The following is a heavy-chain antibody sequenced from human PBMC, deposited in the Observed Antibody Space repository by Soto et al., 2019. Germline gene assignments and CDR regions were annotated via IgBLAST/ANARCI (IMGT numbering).Heavy chain of an antibody. CDR2: ISSTGSTT. J-gene: IGHJ4*02. CDR3: AREARGFDY. Sequence: EVQLVESGGGSIQTGGSLRLSCAASGFTFSSYNMNWVRQAPGKGLEWISYISSTGSTTYYADSVKGRFTTSRDNAKNSLFMQMNSLRDEDTAVYYWAREARGFDYWGQGTLVIFSA. V-gene: IGHV3-48*02. D-gene: IGHD3-10*01. CDR1: GFTFSSYN.